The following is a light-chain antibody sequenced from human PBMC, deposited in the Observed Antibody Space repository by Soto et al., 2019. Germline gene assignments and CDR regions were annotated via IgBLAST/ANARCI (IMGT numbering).Light chain of an antibody. CDR1: SSNIGAGYD. V-gene: IGLV1-40*01. Sequence: QSVLTQPPSVSGAPGQRVTISCTGSSSNIGAGYDVHWYQQLPGTAPKLPISGNSNRPSGVPDRFSGSKSGTSASLAITGLQAEDEADYYCQSYDSSLSAVVFGGGTKLTVL. CDR3: QSYDSSLSAVV. CDR2: GNS. J-gene: IGLJ2*01.